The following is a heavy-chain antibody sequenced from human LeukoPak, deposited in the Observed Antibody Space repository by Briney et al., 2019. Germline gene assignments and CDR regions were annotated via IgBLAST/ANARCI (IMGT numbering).Heavy chain of an antibody. J-gene: IGHJ3*02. Sequence: GGSLRLSCAASGLTFSIHWMNWVRQAPGKGLECVANINQDGSDKYYVDSVKGRFTISRDNTKNSLYLQMNSLRAEDTAVYYCARGPLGELFNDAFDIWGQGTLVTVSS. CDR3: ARGPLGELFNDAFDI. CDR1: GLTFSIHW. D-gene: IGHD3-10*01. V-gene: IGHV3-7*03. CDR2: INQDGSDK.